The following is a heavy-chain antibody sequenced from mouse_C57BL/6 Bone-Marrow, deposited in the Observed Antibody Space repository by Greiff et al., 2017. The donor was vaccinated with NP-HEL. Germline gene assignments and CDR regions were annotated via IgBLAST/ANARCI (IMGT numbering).Heavy chain of an antibody. CDR1: GYTFTSYW. CDR2: IDPSDSYT. J-gene: IGHJ2*01. Sequence: QLQQPGAELVMPGASVKLSCKASGYTFTSYWMHWVKQRPGQGLEWIGEIDPSDSYTNYNQKFKGKSTLTVDKSSSTAYMQLSSLTSEDSAVYYCASYDYDGGYFDYWGQGTTLTVSS. D-gene: IGHD2-4*01. CDR3: ASYDYDGGYFDY. V-gene: IGHV1-69*01.